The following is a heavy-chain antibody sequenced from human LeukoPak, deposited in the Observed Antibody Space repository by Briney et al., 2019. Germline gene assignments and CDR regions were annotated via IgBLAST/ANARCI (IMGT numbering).Heavy chain of an antibody. CDR2: IKQDGGVT. V-gene: IGHV3-7*02. J-gene: IGHJ3*02. D-gene: IGHD2-15*01. Sequence: AGGALGLSCAASGFPFNSYWMSWVRQAPGKGLEWVAHIKQDGGVTHYVDSLKGRFTISRDNAKNSIYLQMNSLGADDTAMYYCARWDAYCSGGSCYFGGFAFDIWGQGTMVTVSS. CDR3: ARWDAYCSGGSCYFGGFAFDI. CDR1: GFPFNSYW.